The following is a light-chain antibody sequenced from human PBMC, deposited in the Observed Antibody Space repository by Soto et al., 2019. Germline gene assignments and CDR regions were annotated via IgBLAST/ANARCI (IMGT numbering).Light chain of an antibody. V-gene: IGLV2-14*03. CDR2: DVS. J-gene: IGLJ2*01. CDR1: SSDIGGYDY. Sequence: QSALTQPASVSGSPGQSITISCTGTSSDIGGYDYVSWYQQHPAKAPKLMIYDVSKRPSGVSDRFSGSKSGNTASLTISGLQAEDEADYYCSSYATSSTVVFGGGTKVTVL. CDR3: SSYATSSTVV.